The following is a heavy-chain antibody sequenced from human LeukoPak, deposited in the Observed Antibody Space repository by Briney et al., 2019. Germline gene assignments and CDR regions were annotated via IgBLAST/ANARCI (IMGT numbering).Heavy chain of an antibody. Sequence: GASVKVSCKASGYTFTSYYIHWVRQAPGQGLEWMGIINPSGGGTSYAQRFQGRVTVTRDTSTSTVYMELSSLRSEDTAVYYCARGPDYYDSSGYLYYFVYWGQGTLVTVSS. J-gene: IGHJ4*02. CDR1: GYTFTSYY. V-gene: IGHV1-46*01. D-gene: IGHD3-22*01. CDR3: ARGPDYYDSSGYLYYFVY. CDR2: INPSGGGT.